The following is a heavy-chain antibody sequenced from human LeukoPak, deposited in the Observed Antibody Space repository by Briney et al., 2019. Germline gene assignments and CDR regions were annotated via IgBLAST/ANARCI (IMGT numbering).Heavy chain of an antibody. Sequence: PGGSLRLSCAASGFTFSSYWMHWVRQAPGKGLVWASRINTDGSSTTYADSVKGRFTISRDNAKNTLYLQMNSLRAEDAAVYYCASSPWELPDYWGQGTLVTVSS. D-gene: IGHD1-26*01. V-gene: IGHV3-74*01. CDR1: GFTFSSYW. CDR3: ASSPWELPDY. J-gene: IGHJ4*02. CDR2: INTDGSST.